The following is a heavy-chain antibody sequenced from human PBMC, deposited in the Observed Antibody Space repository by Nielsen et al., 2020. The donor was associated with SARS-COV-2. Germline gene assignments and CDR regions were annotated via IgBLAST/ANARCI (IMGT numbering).Heavy chain of an antibody. V-gene: IGHV3-11*03. Sequence: GESLKISCAASEFSLSDYYMSWIRQAPGKGLEWVSCITSSSSDYTNYADSVKGRFTISRDNAKNSLYLQMNSLRAEDTAVYYCARGPEGRYYYGSGSYLGYWGQGTLVTVSS. D-gene: IGHD3-10*01. CDR2: ITSSSSDYT. CDR1: EFSLSDYY. J-gene: IGHJ4*02. CDR3: ARGPEGRYYYGSGSYLGY.